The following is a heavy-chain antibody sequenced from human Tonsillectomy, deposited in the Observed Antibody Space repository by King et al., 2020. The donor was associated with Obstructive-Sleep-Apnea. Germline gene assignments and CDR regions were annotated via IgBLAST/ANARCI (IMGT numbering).Heavy chain of an antibody. D-gene: IGHD3-22*01. CDR3: AKGPKYHDDSSGYLRY. V-gene: IGHV3-23*04. CDR1: GFTFSTYA. J-gene: IGHJ4*02. Sequence: VQLVESGGGLVQPGGSLRLSCAASGFTFSTYAMSWVRQAPGKGLEWVSAISGSGGSTYYADSVKGRFTISRENSKNTLYLQMNSLRAEDTAVYYCAKGPKYHDDSSGYLRYWGQGTLVTVSS. CDR2: ISGSGGST.